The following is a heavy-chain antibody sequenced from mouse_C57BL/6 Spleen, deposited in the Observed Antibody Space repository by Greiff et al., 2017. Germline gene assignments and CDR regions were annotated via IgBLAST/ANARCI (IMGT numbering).Heavy chain of an antibody. D-gene: IGHD4-1*01. Sequence: QVQLQQPGAELVKPGASVKLSCKASGYTFTSYWMHWVKQRPGQGLEWIGMIHPNSGSTNYNEKFKIKATLTVDKSSSTAYMQLSSLTSEDSAVAYWARTGLYYFDYWGQGTTLTVSS. CDR1: GYTFTSYW. CDR3: ARTGLYYFDY. CDR2: IHPNSGST. V-gene: IGHV1-64*01. J-gene: IGHJ2*01.